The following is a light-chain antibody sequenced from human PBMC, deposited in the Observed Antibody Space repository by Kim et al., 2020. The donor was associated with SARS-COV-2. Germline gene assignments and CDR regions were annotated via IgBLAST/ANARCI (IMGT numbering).Light chain of an antibody. CDR3: ATWDDSGSGWV. CDR1: TSNIGNNF. J-gene: IGLJ3*02. V-gene: IGLV1-47*01. Sequence: GQKVTISCSGSTSNIGNNFVYWYQQLPGTAPKVVIYRNRQRPSGVPERFSGSKSDTSASLTIRGLRSEDEADYYCATWDDSGSGWVFGGGTRLTVL. CDR2: RNR.